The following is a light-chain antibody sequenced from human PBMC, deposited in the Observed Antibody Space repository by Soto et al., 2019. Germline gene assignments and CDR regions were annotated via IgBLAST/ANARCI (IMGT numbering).Light chain of an antibody. CDR2: GAS. CDR3: QQYNNWPPIFT. J-gene: IGKJ3*01. CDR1: QSVSSN. Sequence: EIVMTQSPATLSVSPGERATLSCRASQSVSSNLAWYQQKPGQAPRLLIYGASTRATGIPARFSGSGSGTECTHTISSLQSEDFAVYYCQQYNNWPPIFTFGSGTKVDI. V-gene: IGKV3-15*01.